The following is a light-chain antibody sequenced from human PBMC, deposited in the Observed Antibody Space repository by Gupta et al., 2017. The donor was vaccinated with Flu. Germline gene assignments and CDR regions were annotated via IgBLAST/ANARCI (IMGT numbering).Light chain of an antibody. CDR3: ASYTTTSTWV. CDR2: EVT. CDR1: SSDVGGYNY. V-gene: IGLV2-14*01. J-gene: IGLJ3*02. Sequence: QSALTQPASVSGSPGQSITISCTGTSSDVGGYNYVSWYQQHPRKAPELMIYEVTERPSGVSNRFSGSKSGNTASLTISGLQAEDEADYFCASYTTTSTWVFGGGTKLTVL.